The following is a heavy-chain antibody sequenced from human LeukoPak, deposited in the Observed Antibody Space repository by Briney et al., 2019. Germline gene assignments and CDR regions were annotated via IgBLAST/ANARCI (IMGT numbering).Heavy chain of an antibody. V-gene: IGHV3-74*01. D-gene: IGHD1-14*01. CDR1: GFTFSSYW. Sequence: GGSLRLSCAASGFTFSSYWMHWVRQAPGEGLVWVSRIKSDGSVTWYADSVKGRFTISRDNAKNMLYLQMNSLRGEDTAVYFCARDHDAVGTTIDHWGQGTLVTVSS. CDR3: ARDHDAVGTTIDH. J-gene: IGHJ4*02. CDR2: IKSDGSVT.